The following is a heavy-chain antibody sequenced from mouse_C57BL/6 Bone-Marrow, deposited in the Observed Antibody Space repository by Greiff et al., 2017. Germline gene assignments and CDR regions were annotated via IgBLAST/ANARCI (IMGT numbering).Heavy chain of an antibody. D-gene: IGHD1-1*01. CDR1: GFTFSDYY. V-gene: IGHV5-12*01. CDR2: ISNGGGST. J-gene: IGHJ3*01. CDR3: ARSASSSYTWFAY. Sequence: EVQLVESGGGLVQPGGSLKLSCAASGFTFSDYYMYWVRQTPEKRLEWVAYISNGGGSTYYPDTVKGRFTISRDNAKNTLYLQMSRLKSEDTAVYYCARSASSSYTWFAYWGQGTLVTVSA.